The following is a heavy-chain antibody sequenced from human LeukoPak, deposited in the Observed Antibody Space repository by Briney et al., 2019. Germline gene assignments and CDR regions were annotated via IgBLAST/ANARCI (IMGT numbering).Heavy chain of an antibody. CDR3: AREASSGYVVDD. CDR1: GGSFSGYY. J-gene: IGHJ4*02. V-gene: IGHV4-34*01. Sequence: SETLSLTCAVYGGSFSGYYWSWIRQPPGKGLEWTGEINHSGSTNYNPSLKSRVTISVDTSKNQFSLKLSSVTAADTAVYYCAREASSGYVVDDWGQGTLVTVSS. CDR2: INHSGST. D-gene: IGHD3-22*01.